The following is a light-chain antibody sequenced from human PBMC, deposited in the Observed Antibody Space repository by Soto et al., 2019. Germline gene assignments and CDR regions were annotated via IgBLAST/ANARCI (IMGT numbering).Light chain of an antibody. J-gene: IGLJ1*01. CDR3: SSYTSSPYV. CDR1: SSDVGGYNY. V-gene: IGLV2-14*01. Sequence: QSVLTQPASVSGSPGQSITISCTGTSSDVGGYNYVSWYQQHPGKAPKLMIYDVSNRPSGVSNRFSGSKSGNTASLTISGLQAEDEADYYRSSYTSSPYVFGTGTKVTVL. CDR2: DVS.